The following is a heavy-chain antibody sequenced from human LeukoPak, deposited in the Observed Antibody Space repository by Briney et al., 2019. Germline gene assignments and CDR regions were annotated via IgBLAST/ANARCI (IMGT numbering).Heavy chain of an antibody. V-gene: IGHV1-2*02. CDR1: GYTFTGYY. D-gene: IGHD2-2*01. CDR2: INPNSGGT. Sequence: ASVKVSCKASGYTFTGYYMHWVRQAPGQGLEWMGWINPNSGGTNYAQKFQGRVTMTRDTSISTAYMELSRLRSDDTAVYYCASPSQPHYFYFHMDGWGKGTTVTGSS. J-gene: IGHJ6*03. CDR3: ASPSQPHYFYFHMDG.